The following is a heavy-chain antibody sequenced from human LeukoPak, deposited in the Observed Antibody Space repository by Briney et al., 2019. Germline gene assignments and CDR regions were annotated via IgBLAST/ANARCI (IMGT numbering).Heavy chain of an antibody. CDR3: ARCSGYPY. Sequence: PSETLSLTCTVSGGSISSSSYYWGWIRQPPGKGLEWIGSIYYSGSTYYNPSLKSRVTISVDTSKNQFSLKLSSVTAADTAVYYCARCSGYPYWGQGTLVTVSS. CDR2: IYYSGST. D-gene: IGHD3-22*01. J-gene: IGHJ4*02. V-gene: IGHV4-39*01. CDR1: GGSISSSSYY.